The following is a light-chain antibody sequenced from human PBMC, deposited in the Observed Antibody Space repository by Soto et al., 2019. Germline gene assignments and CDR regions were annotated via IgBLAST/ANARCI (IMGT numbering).Light chain of an antibody. Sequence: EIVLTQSPATLSLSPGERATLSCRASQSVGSYLAWYQQKPGQAPRLLIYDASNRATGIPARFSGSGSGTDFTLTISSLEPEDFAVYYCQQRSNWPPTFGQGTRLE. CDR2: DAS. J-gene: IGKJ5*01. CDR3: QQRSNWPPT. CDR1: QSVGSY. V-gene: IGKV3-11*01.